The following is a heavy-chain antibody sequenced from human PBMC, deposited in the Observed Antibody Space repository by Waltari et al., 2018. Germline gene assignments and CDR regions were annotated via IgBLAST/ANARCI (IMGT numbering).Heavy chain of an antibody. V-gene: IGHV1-69-2*01. Sequence: EVQLVQSGAEVKKPGATVKISCKVYGYPFTDYYMHWVPQAPGKGLEWMGLVDPEDGETIYAEKFQGRVTITADTSTDTAYMELSSLRSEDTAVYYCATLEAGATIGGGWFDPWGQGTLVTVSS. CDR1: GYPFTDYY. J-gene: IGHJ5*02. D-gene: IGHD1-26*01. CDR2: VDPEDGET. CDR3: ATLEAGATIGGGWFDP.